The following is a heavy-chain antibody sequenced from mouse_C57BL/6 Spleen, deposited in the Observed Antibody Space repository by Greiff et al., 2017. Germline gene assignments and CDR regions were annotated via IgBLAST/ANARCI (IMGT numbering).Heavy chain of an antibody. CDR3: ARDYYDYDGGYYYAMDY. CDR1: GFNIKNTY. V-gene: IGHV14-3*01. D-gene: IGHD2-4*01. CDR2: IDPANGNT. J-gene: IGHJ4*01. Sequence: EVQLQQSVAELVRPGASVKLSCTASGFNIKNTYMHWVKQRPEQGLEWIGRIDPANGNTKYAPKFQGKATITADTSSNTAYLQLSSLTSEDTAIYYCARDYYDYDGGYYYAMDYWGQGTSVTVSS.